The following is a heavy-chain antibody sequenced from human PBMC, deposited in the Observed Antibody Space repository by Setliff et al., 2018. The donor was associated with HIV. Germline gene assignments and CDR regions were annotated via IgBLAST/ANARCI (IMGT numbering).Heavy chain of an antibody. CDR1: RGTFNSYA. D-gene: IGHD2-15*01. CDR3: ASPRSAGTYQGAFYYFLDV. J-gene: IGHJ6*03. CDR2: FLAVLRKP. Sequence: ASVKVSCKASRGTFNSYAFTWVRQAPGQGLEWMGDFLAVLRKPTYAQKFQGRLTIIADESTSTAYMELSDLRSEDTAVYYCASPRSAGTYQGAFYYFLDVWGRGTTVTVSS. V-gene: IGHV1-69*13.